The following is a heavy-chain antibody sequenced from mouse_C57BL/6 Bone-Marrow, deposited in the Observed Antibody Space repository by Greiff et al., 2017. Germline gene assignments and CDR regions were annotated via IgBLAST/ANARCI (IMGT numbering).Heavy chain of an antibody. CDR1: GYTFTDYY. V-gene: IGHV1-19*01. D-gene: IGHD2-1*01. J-gene: IGHJ2*01. CDR3: ARWELWYFDY. Sequence: EVQLQQSGPVLVKPWASVMMSCKASGYTFTDYYMNWVTQSHGTSLEWIGVINPYNCGTSYNQKFKGTATLTVDKSSSKAYMELNSLTAEDTAGYYCARWELWYFDYWGQGTTLTVAS. CDR2: INPYNCGT.